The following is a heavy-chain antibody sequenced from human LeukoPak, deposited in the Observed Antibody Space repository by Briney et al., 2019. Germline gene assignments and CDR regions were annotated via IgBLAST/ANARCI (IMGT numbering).Heavy chain of an antibody. V-gene: IGHV3-33*01. J-gene: IGHJ3*02. Sequence: GGSLRLSCAASGFTFSSYGMHWVRQAPGKGLEWVAVIWYDGSNKYYADSVKGRFTISRDNSKNTLYLQMNSLRAEDTAVYYCARDDVTFFRNAFDIWGQGTMVTVSS. CDR1: GFTFSSYG. CDR3: ARDDVTFFRNAFDI. CDR2: IWYDGSNK. D-gene: IGHD3-16*01.